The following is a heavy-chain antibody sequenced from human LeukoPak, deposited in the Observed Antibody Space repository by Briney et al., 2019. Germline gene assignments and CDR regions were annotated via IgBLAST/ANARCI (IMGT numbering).Heavy chain of an antibody. J-gene: IGHJ4*02. Sequence: GGSLRLSCAASGFTVSSDEMNWVRRAPGKGLEWVSYISTSGTTIYYADSVRGLFTISRDNAKNSLHLQMNSLRAEDTAVYYCARDVDTRSWYGENYWGQGTLVTVSS. CDR2: ISTSGTTI. CDR3: ARDVDTRSWYGENY. CDR1: GFTVSSDE. D-gene: IGHD6-13*01. V-gene: IGHV3-48*03.